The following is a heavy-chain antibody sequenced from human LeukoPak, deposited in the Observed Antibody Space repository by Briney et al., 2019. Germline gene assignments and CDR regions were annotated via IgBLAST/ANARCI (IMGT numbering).Heavy chain of an antibody. J-gene: IGHJ4*02. CDR2: MSGSGTPI. CDR1: GFTFRDYF. D-gene: IGHD3-16*01. Sequence: GGSLRLSCAASGFTFRDYFMSWIRQPPGKGLEWVSYMSGSGTPIYYADSVKGRFTISRDNAKNSLYLQMNSLRAEDTAIYYCARIWPSDYWGQGTLVTVSS. CDR3: ARIWPSDY. V-gene: IGHV3-11*01.